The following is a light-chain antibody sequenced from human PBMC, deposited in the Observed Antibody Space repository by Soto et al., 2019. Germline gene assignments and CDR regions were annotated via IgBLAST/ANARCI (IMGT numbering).Light chain of an antibody. CDR3: QQYNSYV. Sequence: DVQMTQTPSSLSASVGDRVILTCRASQSIGNWLAWYQQKPGKAPKLLIYKASSLESGVPTRFSGGGSGTDFTLTISSLQPEDFATYYCQQYNSYVFGPRTKVAIK. J-gene: IGKJ3*01. CDR1: QSIGNW. CDR2: KAS. V-gene: IGKV1-5*03.